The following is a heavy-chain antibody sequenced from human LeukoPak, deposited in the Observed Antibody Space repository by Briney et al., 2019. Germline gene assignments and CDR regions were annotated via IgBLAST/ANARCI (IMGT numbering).Heavy chain of an antibody. Sequence: GGSLRLSCAASGFTFSSYVMHWVRQAPGKGLEWVAIISYDGSNEYYADSVKGRFTISRDNSKNTLYLQMNSLRAEDTAVYYCAKGGYYGSGSPYYYYMDVWGKGTTVTISS. CDR3: AKGGYYGSGSPYYYYMDV. V-gene: IGHV3-30*04. CDR1: GFTFSSYV. J-gene: IGHJ6*03. CDR2: ISYDGSNE. D-gene: IGHD3-10*01.